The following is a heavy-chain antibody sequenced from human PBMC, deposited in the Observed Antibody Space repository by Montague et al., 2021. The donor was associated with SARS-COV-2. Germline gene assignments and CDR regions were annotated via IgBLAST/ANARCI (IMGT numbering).Heavy chain of an antibody. CDR2: IYYSGSA. CDR1: GDSISSSSYY. J-gene: IGHJ5*02. V-gene: IGHV4-39*01. D-gene: IGHD2-2*01. Sequence: SETLSLTCTVSGDSISSSSYYWAWIRQPPGKGLEWIGSIYYSGSAYYNPSLKSRVTISVDTSKNQFSLKLSSVTAADTAVYYCARQGDQLLLEYWFDPWGQGTLVTVSS. CDR3: ARQGDQLLLEYWFDP.